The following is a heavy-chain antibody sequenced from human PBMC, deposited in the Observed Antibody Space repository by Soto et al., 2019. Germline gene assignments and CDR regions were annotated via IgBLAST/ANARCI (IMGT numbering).Heavy chain of an antibody. D-gene: IGHD3-9*01. CDR3: ARDEADILTGYYKLDY. CDR2: ISYDGSNK. J-gene: IGHJ4*02. CDR1: GFTFSSYA. Sequence: GGSLRLSCAASGFTFSSYAMHWVRQAPGKGLEWVAVISYDGSNKYYADSVKGRFTISRDNSKNTLYLQMNSLRAEDTAVYYCARDEADILTGYYKLDYWGQGTLVTVSS. V-gene: IGHV3-30-3*01.